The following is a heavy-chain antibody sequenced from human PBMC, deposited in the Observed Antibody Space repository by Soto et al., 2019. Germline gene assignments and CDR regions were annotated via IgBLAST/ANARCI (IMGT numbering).Heavy chain of an antibody. CDR1: GYSFTSYW. CDR2: IYPGDSDT. Sequence: PGESLKISCKGSGYSFTSYWIGWVRQMPGKGLEWMGIIYPGDSDTRYSPSFQGQVTISADKSISTAYLQWSSLKASDTAMYYCARQDSGYDFDYYGMDVWGQGTTVTVSS. CDR3: ARQDSGYDFDYYGMDV. D-gene: IGHD5-12*01. V-gene: IGHV5-51*01. J-gene: IGHJ6*02.